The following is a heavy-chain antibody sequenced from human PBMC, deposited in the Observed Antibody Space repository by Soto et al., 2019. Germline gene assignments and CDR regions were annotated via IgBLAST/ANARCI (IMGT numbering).Heavy chain of an antibody. CDR3: ARAHAPTLPFDY. CDR2: IFHSGNA. D-gene: IGHD2-15*01. CDR1: GASMSSYY. V-gene: IGHV4-59*01. J-gene: IGHJ4*01. Sequence: SETLSLTCTVSGASMSSYYGSWIRQPPGKRLEWIGFIFHSGNAKYNPSLKSRVTISIDTSKSQFSLSLDSVTAADTAVYFCARAHAPTLPFDYWGLGTLVTVSS.